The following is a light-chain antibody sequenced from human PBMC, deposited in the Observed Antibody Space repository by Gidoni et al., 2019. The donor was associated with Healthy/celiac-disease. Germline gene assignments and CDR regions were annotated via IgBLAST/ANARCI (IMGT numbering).Light chain of an antibody. CDR3: QQYGSSPLT. Sequence: SCRTSQSVSSSYLAWYQQKPGQAPRLLIYGASSRATGIPDRFSGSGSGTDFPLTISRLEPEDFAVYYCQQYGSSPLTFGGXTKVEIK. CDR2: GAS. V-gene: IGKV3-20*01. J-gene: IGKJ4*01. CDR1: QSVSSSY.